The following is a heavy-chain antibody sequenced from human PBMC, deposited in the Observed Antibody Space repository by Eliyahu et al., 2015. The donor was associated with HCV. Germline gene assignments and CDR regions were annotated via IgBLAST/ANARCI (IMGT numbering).Heavy chain of an antibody. CDR1: GGSFSGYY. J-gene: IGHJ3*02. V-gene: IGHV4-34*01. CDR3: ARGLMRWLLPNDAFDI. CDR2: INHSGST. Sequence: QVQLQQWGAGLLKPSETLSLTCAVYGGSFSGYYWSWIRQPPGKGLEWIGEINHSGSTNYNPSLKSRVTISVDTSKNQFSLKLSSVTAADTAVYYCARGLMRWLLPNDAFDIWGQGTMVTVSS. D-gene: IGHD3-22*01.